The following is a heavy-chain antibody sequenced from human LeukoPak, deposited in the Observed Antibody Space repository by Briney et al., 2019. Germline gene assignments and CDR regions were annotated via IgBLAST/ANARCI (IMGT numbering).Heavy chain of an antibody. D-gene: IGHD2-2*01. CDR1: GYTFTGYH. V-gene: IGHV1-2*02. CDR2: INPNSGGT. CDR3: ARVVYCSSTSCPHYYYYYMDV. Sequence: ASVKVSCKASGYTFTGYHMHWVRQAPGQGLEWMGWINPNSGGTNYAQKFQGRVTMTRDKSISTAYMELSSLRSEDTAVYYCARVVYCSSTSCPHYYYYYMDVWGKGTTVTISS. J-gene: IGHJ6*03.